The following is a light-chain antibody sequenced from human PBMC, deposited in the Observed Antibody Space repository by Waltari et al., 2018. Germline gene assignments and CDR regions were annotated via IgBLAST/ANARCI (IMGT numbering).Light chain of an antibody. CDR3: SSYGGSNNWV. CDR1: SGDVGGYNS. J-gene: IGLJ3*02. Sequence: QSALTQPPSASGSPGQSVTISCTGTSGDVGGYNSVSWSQQRPGKVPKLMISEVSKRPSGVPDRFSGSKSGNTASLTVSGLQAEDEAQYYCSSYGGSNNWVFGGGTKLTVL. CDR2: EVS. V-gene: IGLV2-8*01.